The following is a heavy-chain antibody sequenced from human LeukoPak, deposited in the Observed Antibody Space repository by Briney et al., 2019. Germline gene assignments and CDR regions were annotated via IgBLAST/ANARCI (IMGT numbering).Heavy chain of an antibody. CDR1: GFTFSSYS. Sequence: GGSLRLSCAASGFTFSSYSMMWVRQAPGRGLEWVSYISSSSTTIHYADSVKGRFTISRDNAKNSVYLQMNSLRAEDTAVYYCAREQQLVRTNWFDPWGQGTLVTVSS. J-gene: IGHJ5*02. D-gene: IGHD6-13*01. CDR2: ISSSSTTI. CDR3: AREQQLVRTNWFDP. V-gene: IGHV3-48*01.